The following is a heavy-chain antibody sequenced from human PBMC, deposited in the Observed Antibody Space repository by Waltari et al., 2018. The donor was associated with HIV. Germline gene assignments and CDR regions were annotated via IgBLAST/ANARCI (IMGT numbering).Heavy chain of an antibody. J-gene: IGHJ4*02. D-gene: IGHD4-4*01. V-gene: IGHV4-39*01. CDR1: GGSISSSYYY. CDR2: IYYSGST. Sequence: QLQLQESGPGLVKPSETLSLTCTVSGGSISSSYYYWGWIRQPPGKGLERIGSIYYSGSTYATPSLKSRVTIAVDTSKNQFSLKLSALTAADTAVYYCARHSGVTKVHFDYWGQGTLVTVSS. CDR3: ARHSGVTKVHFDY.